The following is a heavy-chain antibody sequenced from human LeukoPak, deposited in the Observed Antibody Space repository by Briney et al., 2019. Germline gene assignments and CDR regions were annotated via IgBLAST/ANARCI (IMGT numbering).Heavy chain of an antibody. CDR1: GFTFSSYA. CDR2: ISGSGGNT. V-gene: IGHV3-23*01. J-gene: IGHJ4*02. D-gene: IGHD3-22*01. Sequence: GGSLRLSCAASGFTFSSYAMSWVRQAPGKGLEWVSAISGSGGNTYYADSVKGRFTISRDNSKNTLYLQMNSLRAEDTAVYYCAKDRDYYDSSGSASDYWGQGTLVTVSS. CDR3: AKDRDYYDSSGSASDY.